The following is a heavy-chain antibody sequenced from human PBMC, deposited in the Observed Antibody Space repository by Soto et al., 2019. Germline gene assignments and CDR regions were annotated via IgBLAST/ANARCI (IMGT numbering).Heavy chain of an antibody. D-gene: IGHD3-10*01. CDR2: INPNSGGT. Sequence: ASVKVSCKASGYTFTGYYMHWVRQAPGQGLEWMGWINPNSGGTNYAQKFQGWVTMTRDTSISTAYMELSRLRSDDTAMYYCARRAPSAYYGSGSYPSYYYYGMDVWGQGTTVTVSS. V-gene: IGHV1-2*04. CDR1: GYTFTGYY. CDR3: ARRAPSAYYGSGSYPSYYYYGMDV. J-gene: IGHJ6*02.